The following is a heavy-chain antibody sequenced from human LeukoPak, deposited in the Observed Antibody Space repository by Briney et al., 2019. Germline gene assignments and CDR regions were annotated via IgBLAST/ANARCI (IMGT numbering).Heavy chain of an antibody. CDR2: IDARSGIT. Sequence: PGGSLRLSCAASGFTFTIFGLNWVRQAPGKGPEWVSYIDARSGITYYADSVQGRFTISRDNAKESVFLQMNSLRVDDTAVYYCADPGAGYWGQGTLVTVSS. J-gene: IGHJ4*02. CDR3: ADPGAGY. D-gene: IGHD4-17*01. V-gene: IGHV3-48*01. CDR1: GFTFTIFG.